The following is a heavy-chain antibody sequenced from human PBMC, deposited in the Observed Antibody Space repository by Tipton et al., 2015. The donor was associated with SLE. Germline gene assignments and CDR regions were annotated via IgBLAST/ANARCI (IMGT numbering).Heavy chain of an antibody. D-gene: IGHD5-24*01. CDR1: GYSFSTGYY. Sequence: TLSLTCPVSGYSFSTGYYWGWIRQPPGKGLEWFGTMYQTGTTDYNPSLKNRVTISVDTSKNQFSLKLSSVTAADTAIYLCARVQRSRYGVFAYWGQGTPVVVSS. V-gene: IGHV4-38-2*02. J-gene: IGHJ4*02. CDR3: ARVQRSRYGVFAY. CDR2: MYQTGTT.